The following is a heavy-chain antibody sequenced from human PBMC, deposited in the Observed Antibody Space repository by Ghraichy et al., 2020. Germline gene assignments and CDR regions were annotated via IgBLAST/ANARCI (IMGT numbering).Heavy chain of an antibody. J-gene: IGHJ3*02. CDR2: ISGSGGST. V-gene: IGHV3-23*01. D-gene: IGHD3-22*01. CDR3: AKVGIYDSSGYYHPAFDI. CDR1: GFTFSSYA. Sequence: GGSLRLSCAASGFTFSSYAMSWVRQALGKGLEWVSAISGSGGSTYYADSVKGRFTISRDNSKNTLYLQMNSLRAEDTAVYYCAKVGIYDSSGYYHPAFDIWGQGTMVTVSS.